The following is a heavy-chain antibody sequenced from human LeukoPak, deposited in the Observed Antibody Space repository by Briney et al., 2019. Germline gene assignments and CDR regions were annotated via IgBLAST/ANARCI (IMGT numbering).Heavy chain of an antibody. CDR3: ARAIVLVTHFDY. V-gene: IGHV3-30-3*01. D-gene: IGHD3-22*01. Sequence: PGGSLRLSRAASGFTFSSYAMHWVRQAPGKGLEWVALISYDGSNKYYADSVRGRFTISRDNSKNTLYLQMNSLRAEDTAVYYCARAIVLVTHFDYWGQGTLVTVSS. J-gene: IGHJ4*02. CDR1: GFTFSSYA. CDR2: ISYDGSNK.